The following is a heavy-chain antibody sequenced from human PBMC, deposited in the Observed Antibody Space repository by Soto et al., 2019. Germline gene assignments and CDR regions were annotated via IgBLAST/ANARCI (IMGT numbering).Heavy chain of an antibody. D-gene: IGHD1-1*01. CDR3: ARGRDEYKLGNV. CDR2: IHPSGST. CDR1: GGSLSDYY. J-gene: IGHJ6*02. Sequence: QVQLQQWGAGLLKPSETLSLTCAVSGGSLSDYYWPWIRQSPGKGLEWIGEIHPSGSTNYNPSLRSRVTISVDTSKTQFSLKLTSLTAADTAVYYCARGRDEYKLGNVWGHGTTVTVSS. V-gene: IGHV4-34*01.